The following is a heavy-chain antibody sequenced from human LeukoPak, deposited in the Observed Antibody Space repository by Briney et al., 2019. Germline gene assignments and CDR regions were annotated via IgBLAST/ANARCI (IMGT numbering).Heavy chain of an antibody. Sequence: ASVKVSCKASGYPFTSYGISWVRQAPGQGLEGMGWISAYNGNTNYAQKLQGRVTMTTDTSTSTAYRELRSLRSDDTAVYYCARMRTTVTSYYFDDGGQGTLVTVSS. CDR3: ARMRTTVTSYYFDD. CDR2: ISAYNGNT. V-gene: IGHV1-18*01. J-gene: IGHJ4*02. CDR1: GYPFTSYG. D-gene: IGHD4-17*01.